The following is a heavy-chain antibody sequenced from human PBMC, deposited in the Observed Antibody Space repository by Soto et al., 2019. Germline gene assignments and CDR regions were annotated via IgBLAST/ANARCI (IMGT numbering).Heavy chain of an antibody. CDR1: GFTFSSYA. Sequence: GGSLRLSCAASGFTFSSYAMSWVRQAPGKGLEWVSAMSGSGVTTHHADSVKGRFTISRDNSKNTLYLQMNSLRAEDTAVYYCAKDSGDYPLDYYYYGMDVWGQGTTVTVSS. J-gene: IGHJ6*02. D-gene: IGHD4-17*01. CDR3: AKDSGDYPLDYYYYGMDV. CDR2: MSGSGVTT. V-gene: IGHV3-23*01.